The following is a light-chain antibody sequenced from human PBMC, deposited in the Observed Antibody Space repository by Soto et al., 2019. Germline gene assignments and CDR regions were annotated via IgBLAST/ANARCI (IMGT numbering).Light chain of an antibody. Sequence: TQPASVSWSPDHTISISDTGTRGNVGSDKLVSWYQQHPGKAPKLMISEVNKRPSGVSNRFSGSKSGNTASLTISGLKVEDEADYYCCSSGGSPTDVFGTGTKVTV. CDR3: CSSGGSPTDV. J-gene: IGLJ1*01. CDR2: EVN. CDR1: RGNVGSDKL. V-gene: IGLV2-23*02.